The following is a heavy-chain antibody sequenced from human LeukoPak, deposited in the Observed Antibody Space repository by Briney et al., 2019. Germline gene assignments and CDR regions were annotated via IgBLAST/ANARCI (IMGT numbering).Heavy chain of an antibody. Sequence: SETLSLTCVVYGGSLSGYYWNWIRQPPGKGLEWIGEINQSGSTNYNPSLESRVTISLDTSKNQFFLNLNSVTAAGTAAYYCARGVFGRFDPWGQGTLVTV. J-gene: IGHJ5*02. CDR1: GGSLSGYY. CDR2: INQSGST. D-gene: IGHD3-10*01. CDR3: ARGVFGRFDP. V-gene: IGHV4-34*01.